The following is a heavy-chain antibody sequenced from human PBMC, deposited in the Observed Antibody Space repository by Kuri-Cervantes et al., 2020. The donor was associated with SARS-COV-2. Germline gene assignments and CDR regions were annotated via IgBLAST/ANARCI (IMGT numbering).Heavy chain of an antibody. D-gene: IGHD1-26*01. Sequence: ASVKVSCKASGYTFTSYDINWVRQATGQGLEWMGWMNPNSGNTGYAQKFQGRVTMTRNTSISTAYMELSSLRSEDTAVYYCATIVGATYWFDPWGQGTLVTVSS. CDR2: MNPNSGNT. CDR3: ATIVGATYWFDP. J-gene: IGHJ5*02. V-gene: IGHV1-8*01. CDR1: GYTFTSYD.